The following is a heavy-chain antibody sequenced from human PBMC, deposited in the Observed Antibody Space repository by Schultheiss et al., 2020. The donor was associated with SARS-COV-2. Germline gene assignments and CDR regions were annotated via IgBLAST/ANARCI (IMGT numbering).Heavy chain of an antibody. CDR2: ISSNGGST. V-gene: IGHV3-64*04. Sequence: GESLKISCSASGFTFSSYAMHWVRQAPGKGLEYVSAISSNGGSTYYADSVKGRFTISRDNAKNSLYLQMNSLRAEDTAVYYCARTYDYVWGSYRHSYYYYGIDVWGQGTTVTVAS. CDR3: ARTYDYVWGSYRHSYYYYGIDV. D-gene: IGHD3-16*02. J-gene: IGHJ6*02. CDR1: GFTFSSYA.